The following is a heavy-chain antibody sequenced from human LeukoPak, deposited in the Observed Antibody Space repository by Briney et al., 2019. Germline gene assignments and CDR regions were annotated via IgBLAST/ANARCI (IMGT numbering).Heavy chain of an antibody. Sequence: GYSXTXYXXGXVXXLXGXXXXWXGVIYPGDSDTRNSPSLQGQVTISADKSISTAYLQWSSLKASDTAMYYCARMYSSGWFPFDYWGQGTLVTVSS. V-gene: IGHV5-51*01. CDR2: IYPGDSDT. D-gene: IGHD6-19*01. CDR1: GYSXTXYX. CDR3: ARMYSSGWFPFDY. J-gene: IGHJ4*02.